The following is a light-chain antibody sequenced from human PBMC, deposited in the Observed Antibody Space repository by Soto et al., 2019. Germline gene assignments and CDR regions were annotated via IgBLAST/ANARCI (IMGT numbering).Light chain of an antibody. CDR3: TSYSRYRVLV. CDR1: SSNIGRYKD. Sequence: QPVLTQPAPVSGSLRQSIPISCTGTSSNIGRYKDVSWYQQHPGKAPKLIIFEVSNRPSGVSDRFSGSNSGNTASLTISGLQAEDEADYYCTSYSRYRVLVFGGGTKVTVL. CDR2: EVS. V-gene: IGLV2-14*01. J-gene: IGLJ3*02.